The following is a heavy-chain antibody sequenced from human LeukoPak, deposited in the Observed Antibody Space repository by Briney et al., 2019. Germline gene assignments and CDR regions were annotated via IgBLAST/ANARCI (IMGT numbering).Heavy chain of an antibody. CDR3: AKSLRYRYGDCLED. J-gene: IGHJ4*02. V-gene: IGHV3-23*01. CDR2: ISDSGDST. D-gene: IGHD2-21*02. Sequence: GRSLRLSCAASGFTFSSYAMSWVRQAPGKGLEWVSGISDSGDSTYYADSVKGRFTISRDSSKNTVSLQMSSLRAEDMAVYYCAKSLRYRYGDCLEDWGQGTLVTVPS. CDR1: GFTFSSYA.